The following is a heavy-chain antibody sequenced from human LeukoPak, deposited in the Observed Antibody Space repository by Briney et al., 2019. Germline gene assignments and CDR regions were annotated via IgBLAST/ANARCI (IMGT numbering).Heavy chain of an antibody. CDR1: VGSIRRYF. V-gene: IGHV4-59*01. J-gene: IGHJ4*02. CDR2: ISYCGSS. D-gene: IGHD3-10*01. CDR3: VRGLSVDRSGPFNF. Sequence: PSESLSLTCTVSVGSIRRYFWSWVRQPAGGGRDGIGYISYCGSSNYKPSLMRRVTISLDQSKSQFSLKLTTVTASDPGLCYCVRGLSVDRSGPFNFWGQGTLVTVPS.